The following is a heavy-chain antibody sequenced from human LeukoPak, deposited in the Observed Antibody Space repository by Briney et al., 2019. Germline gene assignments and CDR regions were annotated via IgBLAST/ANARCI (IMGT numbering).Heavy chain of an antibody. D-gene: IGHD1-26*01. CDR2: IIPIFGTA. Sequence: GSSVKVSCKASGGTFSSYAISWVRQAPGQRLEWMGRIIPIFGTANYAQKFQGRVPITTDESTSTAYMELSSLRSEDTAVYYCASPDRGYSGSYGPAFDIWGQGTMVTVSS. CDR3: ASPDRGYSGSYGPAFDI. V-gene: IGHV1-69*05. J-gene: IGHJ3*02. CDR1: GGTFSSYA.